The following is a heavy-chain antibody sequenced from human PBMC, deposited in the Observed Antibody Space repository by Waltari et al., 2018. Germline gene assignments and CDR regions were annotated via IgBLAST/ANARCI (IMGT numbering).Heavy chain of an antibody. CDR1: GFTFSTYA. Sequence: EVQLLESGGGLVQPGGSLRLSCAASGFTFSTYAMSWVRQAPGKGLEWVSVIYSGGSTYYADSVKGRFTISRDNSKNTLYLQMNRLRAEDTAVYYCAKVEATGGDYFDYWGQGTLVIVSS. J-gene: IGHJ4*02. CDR3: AKVEATGGDYFDY. CDR2: IYSGGST. V-gene: IGHV3-23*03. D-gene: IGHD3-16*01.